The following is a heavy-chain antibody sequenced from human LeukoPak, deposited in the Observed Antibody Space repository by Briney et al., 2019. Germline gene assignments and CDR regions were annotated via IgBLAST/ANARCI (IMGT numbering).Heavy chain of an antibody. CDR2: VNPNSGGT. Sequence: VASVRVSCKASGYTFTDYYIHWVRQAPGQGLEWMGWVNPNSGGTQYAQKFQGRVTMTRDTYISTAYIELGSLTSDDTAVYYCARVKLELRPRLTYGMDVWGLGTTVTVSS. CDR1: GYTFTDYY. J-gene: IGHJ6*02. CDR3: ARVKLELRPRLTYGMDV. V-gene: IGHV1-2*02. D-gene: IGHD1-7*01.